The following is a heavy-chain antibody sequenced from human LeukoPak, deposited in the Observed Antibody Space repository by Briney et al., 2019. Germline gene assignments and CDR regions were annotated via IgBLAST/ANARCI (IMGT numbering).Heavy chain of an antibody. J-gene: IGHJ6*02. V-gene: IGHV3-7*01. Sequence: GGSLRLSCAASGLTFSRYWMSWVRQAPGKGLEWVANIKQDGSEKYYVASVKGRFTIARDNAKNSLYLQMNSLRAEDTAVYYCARDEAAASYYYYGMDVWGQGTTVTVSS. CDR2: IKQDGSEK. CDR3: ARDEAAASYYYYGMDV. D-gene: IGHD6-13*01. CDR1: GLTFSRYW.